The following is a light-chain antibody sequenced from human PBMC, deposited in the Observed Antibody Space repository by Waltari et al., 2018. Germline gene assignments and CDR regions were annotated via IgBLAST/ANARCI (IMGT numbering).Light chain of an antibody. V-gene: IGLV2-11*01. CDR3: CSYGGSYYV. CDR2: DVN. CDR1: SSDVGSYDY. J-gene: IGLJ1*01. Sequence: QSALTQPRSVSGSPGQSVTISCTGTSSDVGSYDYVSWYQQHPGKAPKVMIYDVNKRPSGVPYRFSGSKSGNTASLTISGLQAEDDAEYYCCSYGGSYYVLGTGTEVTVL.